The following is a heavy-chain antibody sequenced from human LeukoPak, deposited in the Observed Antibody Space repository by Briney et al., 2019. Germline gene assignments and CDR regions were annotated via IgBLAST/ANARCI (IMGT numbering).Heavy chain of an antibody. J-gene: IGHJ4*02. CDR2: IYPGDSDT. CDR3: ARLDTAMVSLYYSDY. V-gene: IGHV5-51*01. D-gene: IGHD5-18*01. CDR1: GYSFTSYW. Sequence: GESLKISCKGSGYSFTSYWIGWVRQMPGKGLEWMGIIYPGDSDTRYSPSFQGQVTISADKSISTAYLQWSSLKASDTAMFYCARLDTAMVSLYYSDYWGQGTLVTVSS.